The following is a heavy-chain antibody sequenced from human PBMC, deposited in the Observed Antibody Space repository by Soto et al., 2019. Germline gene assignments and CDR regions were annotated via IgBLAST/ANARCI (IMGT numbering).Heavy chain of an antibody. CDR1: GFTFSSYA. CDR2: ISGSDLST. V-gene: IGHV3-23*01. J-gene: IGHJ4*02. Sequence: GGFLRLSCAASGFTFSSYAMSWVRQSPGKGLEWVSIISGSDLSTYYADSVKGRFIISRDNSRNKLYLQMNSLRAEDTAVYYCAKGRSSSCLRDYLDYWGQGTLVTVSS. CDR3: AKGRSSSCLRDYLDY. D-gene: IGHD6-13*01.